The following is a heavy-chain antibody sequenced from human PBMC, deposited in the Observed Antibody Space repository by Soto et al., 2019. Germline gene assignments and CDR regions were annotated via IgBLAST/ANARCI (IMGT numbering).Heavy chain of an antibody. CDR3: ASRDQDYYDSSGYWAY. CDR2: IIPIFGTA. D-gene: IGHD3-22*01. Sequence: QVQLVQSGAEVKKPGSSVKVSCKASGGTFSSYAISWVRQAPGQGLEWVGGIIPIFGTANYAQKFQGRVTITADESTSTAYMELSSLRSEDTAVYYCASRDQDYYDSSGYWAYWGQGTLVTVSS. CDR1: GGTFSSYA. J-gene: IGHJ4*02. V-gene: IGHV1-69*12.